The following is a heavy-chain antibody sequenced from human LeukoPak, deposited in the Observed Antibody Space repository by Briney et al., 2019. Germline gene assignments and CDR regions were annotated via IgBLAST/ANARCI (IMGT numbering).Heavy chain of an antibody. Sequence: SETLSLTCTVSGVSISSYYWSWIRQPPGKGLEWIGEINHSGSTNYNPSLKSRVTISVDTSKNQFSLKLSSVTAADTAVYYCARGFHDYWGQGTLVTVSS. CDR3: ARGFHDY. J-gene: IGHJ4*02. V-gene: IGHV4-34*01. CDR1: GVSISSYY. D-gene: IGHD2/OR15-2a*01. CDR2: INHSGST.